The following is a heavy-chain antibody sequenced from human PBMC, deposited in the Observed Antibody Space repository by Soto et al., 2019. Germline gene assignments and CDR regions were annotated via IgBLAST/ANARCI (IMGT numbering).Heavy chain of an antibody. V-gene: IGHV3-23*01. D-gene: IGHD5-18*01. CDR3: AKLSGYSYGYQDFDY. CDR2: ISGSGGST. Sequence: EVQLLESGGGLVQPGGSLRLSCAASGFTFSSYAMSWVRQAPGKGLEWVSAISGSGGSTYYADSVKGRFTISRDNTKNTLYLQMNSLRAEDTAVYYCAKLSGYSYGYQDFDYWGQGTLVTVSS. J-gene: IGHJ4*02. CDR1: GFTFSSYA.